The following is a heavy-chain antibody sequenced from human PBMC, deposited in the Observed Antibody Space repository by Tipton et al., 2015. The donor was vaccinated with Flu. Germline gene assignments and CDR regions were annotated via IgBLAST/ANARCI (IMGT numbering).Heavy chain of an antibody. Sequence: QVQLVQSGAEVKKPGASVKLSCKTSGYAFSSYYIQWVRQAPGQGLEWMGIINPSGDITTYAQKFQGRVTMSSDTSTSTVYMDLSSLRSEDTAVYYCARELHGGLWDYWGQGTPVTVSS. J-gene: IGHJ4*02. D-gene: IGHD2-21*01. CDR2: INPSGDIT. CDR1: GYAFSSYY. CDR3: ARELHGGLWDY. V-gene: IGHV1-46*01.